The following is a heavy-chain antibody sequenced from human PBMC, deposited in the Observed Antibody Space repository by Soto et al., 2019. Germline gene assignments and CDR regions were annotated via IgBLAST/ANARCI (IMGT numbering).Heavy chain of an antibody. J-gene: IGHJ5*02. V-gene: IGHV1-69*02. CDR2: IIPILGIA. CDR1: GGTFSSYT. D-gene: IGHD2-2*03. CDR3: ASLDIVVVPAAMSSVLNPLFEP. Sequence: GASVKVSCKASGGTFSSYTISWVRQAPGQGLEWMGRIIPILGIANYAQKFQGRVTITADKSTSTAYMELSSLRSEDTAVYYCASLDIVVVPAAMSSVLNPLFEPWGQGTLVTVSS.